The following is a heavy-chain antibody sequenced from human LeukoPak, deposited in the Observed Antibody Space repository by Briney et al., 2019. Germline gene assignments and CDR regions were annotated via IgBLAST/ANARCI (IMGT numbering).Heavy chain of an antibody. J-gene: IGHJ4*02. CDR3: AKGGYCSSTSCFYFDY. CDR2: ISGSGGST. V-gene: IGHV3-23*01. D-gene: IGHD2-2*01. Sequence: GGSLRLSCAASGFTFSSYAMSWVRQAPGKGLEWVSAISGSGGSTYYADSVKGRFTISRDNSKNTLYLQMDSLRAEDTAVYYCAKGGYCSSTSCFYFDYWGQGTLVTVSS. CDR1: GFTFSSYA.